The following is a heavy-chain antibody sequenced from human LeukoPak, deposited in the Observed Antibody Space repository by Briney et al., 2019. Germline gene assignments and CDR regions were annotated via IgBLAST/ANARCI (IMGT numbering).Heavy chain of an antibody. CDR3: ARGVNNLWYFDL. Sequence: GGSLRLSCAASGFTFSSYAMHWVRQAPGKGLEWVAVISYDGSNKYYADSVKGRFTISRDNSKNTLYLQMNSLRAEDTAVYYCARGVNNLWYFDLWGRGTLVTVSS. CDR1: GFTFSSYA. J-gene: IGHJ2*01. D-gene: IGHD2/OR15-2a*01. V-gene: IGHV3-30*04. CDR2: ISYDGSNK.